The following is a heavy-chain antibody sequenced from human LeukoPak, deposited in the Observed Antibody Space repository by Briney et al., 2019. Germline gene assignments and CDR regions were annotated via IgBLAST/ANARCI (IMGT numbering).Heavy chain of an antibody. CDR1: GFTVSSNY. V-gene: IGHV3-53*01. D-gene: IGHD5-18*01. CDR3: ARGGYSYGYVDY. CDR2: IYSGGST. Sequence: PGGSLRLSCAASGFTVSSNYMSCVRQAPGKELEWVSVIYSGGSTYYADSVKGRFTISRDNSKNTLYLQMNGLRAEDTAVYYCARGGYSYGYVDYWGQGTLVTVSS. J-gene: IGHJ4*02.